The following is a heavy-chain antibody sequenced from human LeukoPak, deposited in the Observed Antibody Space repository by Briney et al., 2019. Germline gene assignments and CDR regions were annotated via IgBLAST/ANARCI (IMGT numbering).Heavy chain of an antibody. J-gene: IGHJ4*02. CDR1: GYTFTGYY. CDR2: INPNSGGT. V-gene: IGHV1-2*02. D-gene: IGHD6-6*01. CDR3: ARAPILKYSSPYYFDY. Sequence: ASVKVSCKASGYTFTGYYMHWVRQAPGQGLEWMGWINPNSGGTNYAQKFQGRATMTRDTSISTAYVELSRLRSDDTAVYYCARAPILKYSSPYYFDYWGQGTLVTVSS.